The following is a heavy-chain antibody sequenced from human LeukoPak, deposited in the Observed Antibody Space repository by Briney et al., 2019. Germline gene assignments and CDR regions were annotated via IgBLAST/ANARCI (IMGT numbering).Heavy chain of an antibody. D-gene: IGHD3-22*01. CDR1: GYTFTTYY. CDR3: AGGYYYDTSGYYY. CDR2: INPSGGST. V-gene: IGHV1-46*01. J-gene: IGHJ4*02. Sequence: ASVKVSCKGSGYTFTTYYMHWVRQAPGQGLEWMAIINPSGGSTSYAQKFQGRVTMTRDTSTSTVYMELSSLRSEDTAVYYCAGGYYYDTSGYYYWGQGTLVTVSS.